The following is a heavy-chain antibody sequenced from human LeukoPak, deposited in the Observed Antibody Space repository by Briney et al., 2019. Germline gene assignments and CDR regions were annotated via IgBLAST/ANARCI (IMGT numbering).Heavy chain of an antibody. Sequence: GGSLSLTCAASGFTFSNSWMSWVRQAPGKGLEWVANMKPDGSEKYYVDSVKGRFTISRANAKKSLYLQMNSLRAEDTAVYYCARPRWGDWGQGTLVTVSS. D-gene: IGHD3-16*01. CDR3: ARPRWGD. CDR2: MKPDGSEK. J-gene: IGHJ4*02. CDR1: GFTFSNSW. V-gene: IGHV3-7*01.